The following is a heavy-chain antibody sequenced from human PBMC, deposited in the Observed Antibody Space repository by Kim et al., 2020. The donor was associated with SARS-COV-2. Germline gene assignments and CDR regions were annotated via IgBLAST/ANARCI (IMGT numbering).Heavy chain of an antibody. CDR2: ISYDGSNK. Sequence: GGSLRLSCAASGFTFSSYAMHWVRQAPGKGLEWVAVISYDGSNKFYADSVKGRFTISRDNSKNTLYLQMNSLRAEDTAVYYCASDGAYYDFWSGYSQFD. J-gene: IGHJ4*01. D-gene: IGHD3-3*01. CDR1: GFTFSSYA. V-gene: IGHV3-30-3*01. CDR3: ASDGAYYDFWSGYSQFD.